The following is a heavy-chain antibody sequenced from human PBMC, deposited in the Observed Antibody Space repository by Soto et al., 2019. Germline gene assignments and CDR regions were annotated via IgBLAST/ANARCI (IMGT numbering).Heavy chain of an antibody. CDR3: ARDVGGADS. Sequence: QVQLVQSGAEVKKPGAAVKVVCKASGYTFTSYAMHWVRQAPGQRLEWMGWINAGNSHTRYSQKFQGRVTITRDTSASTAYMELSSLRSEETAVYYCARDVGGADSWGKGTLVTVSS. V-gene: IGHV1-3*01. D-gene: IGHD1-26*01. J-gene: IGHJ4*02. CDR2: INAGNSHT. CDR1: GYTFTSYA.